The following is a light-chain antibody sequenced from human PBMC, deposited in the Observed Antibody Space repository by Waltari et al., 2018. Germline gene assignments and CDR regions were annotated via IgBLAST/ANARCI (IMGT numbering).Light chain of an antibody. CDR1: SDVGNYPL. J-gene: IGLJ2*01. V-gene: IGLV2-23*01. Sequence: QSALTQPASVSGSPGQSITISCTSDVGNYPLFSWYQPRPGTAPKLKIYGATKRPSGVSDRFSGSKSVNTASLTISGLQAEDEADYYCCTFTSSGTWVFGGGTKLTVL. CDR2: GAT. CDR3: CTFTSSGTWV.